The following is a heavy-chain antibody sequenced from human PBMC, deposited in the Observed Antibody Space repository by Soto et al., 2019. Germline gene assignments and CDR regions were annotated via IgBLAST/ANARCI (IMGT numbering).Heavy chain of an antibody. J-gene: IGHJ6*02. D-gene: IGHD3-10*01. CDR1: GVSFNNNG. V-gene: IGHV1-69*01. CDR3: ARVLYYGSGSYSPYGMDV. Sequence: QVQLVQSGAEVKKPGSSVKVSCKTSGVSFNNNGIGWVRQAPGHGLEWMGGVSPPFRTSNYARKFQGRLSITADASTGTDNMELISLTSEDTAQYYCARVLYYGSGSYSPYGMDVWGQGTTVTVSS. CDR2: VSPPFRTS.